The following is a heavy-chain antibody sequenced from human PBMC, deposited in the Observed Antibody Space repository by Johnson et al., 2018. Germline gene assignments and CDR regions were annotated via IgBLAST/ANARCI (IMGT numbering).Heavy chain of an antibody. J-gene: IGHJ5*02. CDR1: GFTFSSYV. D-gene: IGHD6-19*01. CDR2: ISASGVTT. V-gene: IGHV3-23*04. Sequence: VQLVQSGGGLVQXGGSLRLSCAASGFTFSSYVMTWVRQAPGKGLEWVSTISASGVTTYYADSVRGRFTISRANSKSTVYLQMNSLRAEDTAVYYCAKHGTGRGWFDWCDPWGQGTLVTVSS. CDR3: AKHGTGRGWFDWCDP.